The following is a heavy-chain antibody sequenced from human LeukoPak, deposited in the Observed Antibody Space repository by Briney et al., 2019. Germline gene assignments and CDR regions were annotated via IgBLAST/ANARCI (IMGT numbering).Heavy chain of an antibody. CDR1: GGSISSYY. D-gene: IGHD2-2*02. CDR2: IYYSGST. CDR3: ARQPLGYCSSTSCYTGSFDY. J-gene: IGHJ4*02. Sequence: PSETLSLTCTVSGGSISSYYWSWIRQPPGKGLEWIGYIYYSGSTNYNPSLKSRVTISVDTSKNQFSLKLSSVTAADTAVYYCARQPLGYCSSTSCYTGSFDYWGQGTLVTVSS. V-gene: IGHV4-59*08.